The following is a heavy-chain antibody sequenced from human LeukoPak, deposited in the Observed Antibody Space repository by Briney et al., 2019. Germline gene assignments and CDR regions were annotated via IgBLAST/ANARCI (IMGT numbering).Heavy chain of an antibody. CDR1: GFTFSSYS. J-gene: IGHJ4*02. D-gene: IGHD2-15*01. V-gene: IGHV3-48*04. CDR3: ARPTPSTHLPDY. Sequence: TGGSLRLSCAASGFTFSSYSMNWIRQAPGKGLEWVSYISGSGSAIHYADSVKGRFIISRDNAKNSLYLQMNSLRAEDTAVYYCARPTPSTHLPDYWGQGTLVTVSS. CDR2: ISGSGSAI.